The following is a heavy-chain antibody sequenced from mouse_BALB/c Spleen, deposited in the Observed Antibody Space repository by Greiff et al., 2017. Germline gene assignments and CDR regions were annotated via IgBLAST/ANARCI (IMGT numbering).Heavy chain of an antibody. CDR3: ARSDHGSSSYAMDY. D-gene: IGHD1-1*01. V-gene: IGHV1-9*01. CDR2: ILPGSGST. CDR1: GYTFSSYW. J-gene: IGHJ4*01. Sequence: QVHVKQSGAELMKPGASVKISCKATGYTFSSYWIEWVKQRPGHGLEWIGEILPGSGSTNYNEKFKGKATFTADTSSNTAYMQLSSLTSEDSAVYYCARSDHGSSSYAMDYWGQGTSVTVSS.